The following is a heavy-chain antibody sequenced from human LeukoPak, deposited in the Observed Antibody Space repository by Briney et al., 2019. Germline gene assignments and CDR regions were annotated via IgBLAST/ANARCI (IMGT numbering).Heavy chain of an antibody. CDR2: ISSSSTI. D-gene: IGHD5-18*01. CDR3: ARGIQLWSYYYYGVDV. Sequence: GGSLRLSCAASGFAFSTYSMNWVRQAPGKGLEWVSYISSSSTIYYSEFVKGRFTISRDNAKNSLYLQMSSLRDEDTAVYYCARGIQLWSYYYYGVDVWGLGTTVTVSS. J-gene: IGHJ6*02. CDR1: GFAFSTYS. V-gene: IGHV3-48*02.